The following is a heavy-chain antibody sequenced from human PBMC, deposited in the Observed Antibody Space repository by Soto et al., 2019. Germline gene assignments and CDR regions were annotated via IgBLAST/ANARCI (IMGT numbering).Heavy chain of an antibody. CDR1: GYTFTGYG. J-gene: IGHJ6*02. V-gene: IGHV1-18*01. CDR2: ISGYNGNT. D-gene: IGHD1-7*01. CDR3: ARKTSHNWNYQVYDAMAV. Sequence: QVQLVQSGAEVKKPGASVKVSCKASGYTFTGYGISWVRQAPGQGLEWMGWISGYNGNTNSAQKLQGRVTLTADSATGTPHLELRSLRSDDTAVYYRARKTSHNWNYQVYDAMAVGGLGTTVTVSS.